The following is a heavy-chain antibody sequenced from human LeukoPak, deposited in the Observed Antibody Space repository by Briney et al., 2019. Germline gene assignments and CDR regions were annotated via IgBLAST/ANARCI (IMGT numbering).Heavy chain of an antibody. CDR1: GYSISSGYY. CDR3: AKDDRWLQFCC. D-gene: IGHD5-24*01. Sequence: SQTLSLTCTVSGYSISSGYYWGWIRQPPGKGLVWIGSIYHSGSTYYNPSLKSRVTISVDTSKNQSSLKLSSVTAADTAVYYCAKDDRWLQFCCWGQGTLVTVSA. J-gene: IGHJ4*02. V-gene: IGHV4-38-2*02. CDR2: IYHSGST.